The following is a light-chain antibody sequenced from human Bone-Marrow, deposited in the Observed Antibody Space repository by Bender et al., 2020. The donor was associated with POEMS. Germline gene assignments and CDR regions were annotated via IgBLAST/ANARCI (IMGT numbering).Light chain of an antibody. CDR3: QAWDSSTAVV. J-gene: IGLJ2*01. CDR1: TLPKQY. CDR2: KDS. Sequence: SYELTQPPSVSVSPGQTARITCSGDTLPKQYVYWYQQKPGQAPVLVMYKDSERPSGIPERFSGSNSGNTATLTISGTQAMDEADYYCQAWDSSTAVVFGGGTKLTVL. V-gene: IGLV3-1*01.